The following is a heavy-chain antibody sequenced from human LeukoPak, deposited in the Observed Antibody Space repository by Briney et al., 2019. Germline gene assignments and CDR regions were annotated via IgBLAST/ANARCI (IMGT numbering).Heavy chain of an antibody. CDR3: ARDFDRPTRKIGRESLYYYYYYMDV. Sequence: PGGSLRLSCAASGFTFSSYSMNWVRQAPGKGLEWVSLIYSDGTAYYTGSVKGRFTISRDNAKNSLYLQMNSPRAEDTAVYYCARDFDRPTRKIGRESLYYYYYYMDVWGKGTTVTVSS. V-gene: IGHV3-48*04. D-gene: IGHD3-9*01. CDR1: GFTFSSYS. CDR2: IYSDGTA. J-gene: IGHJ6*03.